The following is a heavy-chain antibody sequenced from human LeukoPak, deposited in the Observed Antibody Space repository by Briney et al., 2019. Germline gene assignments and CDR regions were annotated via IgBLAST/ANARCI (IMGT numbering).Heavy chain of an antibody. V-gene: IGHV7-4-1*02. CDR1: GYTLSNYY. Sequence: ASVKVSCKASGYTLSNYYMHWVRQAPGQGLEWMGWINTNTGNPTYAQGFTGRFVFSLDTSVSTAYLQISSLKAEDTAVYYCAREIGVAAPLPDAFDIWGQGTMVTVSS. J-gene: IGHJ3*02. D-gene: IGHD2-15*01. CDR2: INTNTGNP. CDR3: AREIGVAAPLPDAFDI.